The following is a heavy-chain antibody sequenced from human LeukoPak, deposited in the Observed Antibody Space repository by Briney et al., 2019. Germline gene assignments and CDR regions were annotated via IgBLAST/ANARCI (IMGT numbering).Heavy chain of an antibody. CDR2: IYYTGST. CDR1: GGSISSSNRY. CDR3: ARIYGITTSCFDY. D-gene: IGHD5-12*01. J-gene: IGHJ4*02. Sequence: SETLSLTCTVSGGSISSSNRYWGWIRQPPEKGLEWIGTIYYTGSTYYSPSLRCRVTISVDTSKNQFSLKLSSVTAADTAVYYCARIYGITTSCFDYWGQGTLVTVSS. V-gene: IGHV4-39*01.